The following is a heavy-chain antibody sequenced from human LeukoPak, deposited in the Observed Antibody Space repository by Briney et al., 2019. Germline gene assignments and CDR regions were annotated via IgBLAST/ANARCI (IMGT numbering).Heavy chain of an antibody. D-gene: IGHD4-17*01. J-gene: IGHJ4*02. V-gene: IGHV3-30*03. CDR3: ARDVGYGDYLYYFDY. CDR1: GFTFSSYG. Sequence: PGGSLRLSCAASGFTFSSYGMHWVRQAPGKGLEWVAVISYDGSNKYYADSVKGRFTISRDNSKNTLYLQMNSLRAEDTAVYYCARDVGYGDYLYYFDYWGQGTLVTVSS. CDR2: ISYDGSNK.